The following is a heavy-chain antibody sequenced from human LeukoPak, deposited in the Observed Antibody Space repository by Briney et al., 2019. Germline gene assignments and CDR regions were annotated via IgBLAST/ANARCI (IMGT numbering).Heavy chain of an antibody. CDR1: GGSISSYY. D-gene: IGHD5-24*01. CDR2: IYYSGST. J-gene: IGHJ4*02. Sequence: SETLSLTCTVSGGSISSYYWSWIRQPPGKGLEWIGYIYYSGSTNYNPSLKSRVTISVDTSKNQFSLKLSSVTAADTAVYYCAREGAGYNQKYFDYWGQGTLVTFSS. V-gene: IGHV4-59*01. CDR3: AREGAGYNQKYFDY.